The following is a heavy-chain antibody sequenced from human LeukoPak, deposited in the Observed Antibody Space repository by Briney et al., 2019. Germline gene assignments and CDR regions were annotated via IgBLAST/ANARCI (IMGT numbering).Heavy chain of an antibody. V-gene: IGHV5-51*01. Sequence: GESLKISCKGSGYSFISCWIGWVRQMPGKGLEWMGIIYPGDSDTTYSPSFQGQVTISADKSINTAYLQWRSLKASDTAMYYCARSFAHVERYYFDYWSQGTLVSVSS. CDR1: GYSFISCW. J-gene: IGHJ4*02. CDR2: IYPGDSDT. D-gene: IGHD1-1*01. CDR3: ARSFAHVERYYFDY.